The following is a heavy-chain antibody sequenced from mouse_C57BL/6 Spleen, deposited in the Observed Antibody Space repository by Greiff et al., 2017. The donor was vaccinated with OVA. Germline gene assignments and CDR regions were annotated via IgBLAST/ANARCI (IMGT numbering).Heavy chain of an antibody. Sequence: VQLQQSGAELVRPGTSVKLSCKASGYTFTSYWMHWVKQRPGQGLEWIGVIDPSDSYTNYNQKFKGKATLTVDTSSSTAYMQLSSLTSEDSAVYYCARSITTVVAPYWYFEVWGTGTTVTVSS. CDR1: GYTFTSYW. D-gene: IGHD1-1*01. CDR3: ARSITTVVAPYWYFEV. V-gene: IGHV1-59*01. J-gene: IGHJ1*03. CDR2: IDPSDSYT.